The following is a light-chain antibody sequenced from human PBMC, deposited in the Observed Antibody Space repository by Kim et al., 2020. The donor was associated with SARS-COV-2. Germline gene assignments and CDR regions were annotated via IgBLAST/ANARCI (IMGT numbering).Light chain of an antibody. J-gene: IGKJ2*01. V-gene: IGKV4-1*01. CDR3: QQYYSTPYT. CDR2: WAS. Sequence: SLNCTSSHSVLSSSNNQTYFAWYQQKPGQPPKLLIYWASTREYGVPDRFSGSGSGTDFTLTISSLQAEDVAVYYCQQYYSTPYTFGQGTKLEI. CDR1: HSVLSSSNNQTY.